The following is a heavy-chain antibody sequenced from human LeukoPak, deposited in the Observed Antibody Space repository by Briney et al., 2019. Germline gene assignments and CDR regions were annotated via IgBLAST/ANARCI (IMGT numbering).Heavy chain of an antibody. V-gene: IGHV3-74*01. CDR2: MNSDGSST. CDR1: GFTFSRYW. J-gene: IGHJ4*02. Sequence: QPGGSLRLSCAASGFTFSRYWMHWVRQAPGKGLVWVSRMNSDGSSTDYADYVKGRFTISRDNAKNTLYLQMNSLRAEDTAVYYCAREHFGYSYECWGLGTPVTVSS. D-gene: IGHD5-18*01. CDR3: AREHFGYSYEC.